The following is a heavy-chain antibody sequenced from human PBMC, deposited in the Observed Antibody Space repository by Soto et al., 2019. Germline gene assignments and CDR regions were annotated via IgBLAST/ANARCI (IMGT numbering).Heavy chain of an antibody. D-gene: IGHD2-21*02. V-gene: IGHV5-51*01. CDR1: GYSVTSYL. CDR2: IYPGDSDT. CDR3: ARFPPYCGGDCSVGLVFDI. J-gene: IGHJ3*02. Sequence: PGESLKISCKGSGYSVTSYLIGWVRQMPGKGLEWMGIIYPGDSDTRYSPSFQGQVTISADKSISTAYLQWSSLKASDTAMYYCARFPPYCGGDCSVGLVFDIWGQGTMVTVSP.